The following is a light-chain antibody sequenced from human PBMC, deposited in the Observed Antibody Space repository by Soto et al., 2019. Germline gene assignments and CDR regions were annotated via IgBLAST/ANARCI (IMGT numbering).Light chain of an antibody. CDR1: QSVSSN. Sequence: EKVMTQSPATLSVSPGERATLSCRASQSVSSNLAWYQQKPGQAPRLLIYGAYTRATGIPARFSGSGSGTEFTLTISSLQSEDFAVYYCQQYNKWPPYTFGQGTKLEIK. V-gene: IGKV3-15*01. CDR2: GAY. CDR3: QQYNKWPPYT. J-gene: IGKJ2*01.